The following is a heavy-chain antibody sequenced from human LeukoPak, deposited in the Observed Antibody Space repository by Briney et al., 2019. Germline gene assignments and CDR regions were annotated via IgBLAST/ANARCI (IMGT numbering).Heavy chain of an antibody. V-gene: IGHV7-4-1*02. D-gene: IGHD3-22*01. J-gene: IGHJ4*02. CDR3: ARVGYYYDSSRFDY. Sequence: ASVKVSCKASGYTFTSYAMNWVRQAPGQGLEWMGWINTNTGNPTYAQGFTGRFVFSLDTSVSTAYLQISSLKAEDTTVYYCARVGYYYDSSRFDYWGQGTLVTVSS. CDR2: INTNTGNP. CDR1: GYTFTSYA.